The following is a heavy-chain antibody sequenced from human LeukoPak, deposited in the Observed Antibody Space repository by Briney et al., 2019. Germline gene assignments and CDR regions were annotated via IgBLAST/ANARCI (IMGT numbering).Heavy chain of an antibody. Sequence: SETLSLTCAVYGGSFSGYYWSWIRQPPGKGLEWIGEINHSGSTNYNPSLKSRVTISVDTSKNQFSLRLSSVTAADTAVYYCAGTYYGFWSGYYPHYYYYYMDVWGKGTTVTVSS. D-gene: IGHD3-3*01. CDR3: AGTYYGFWSGYYPHYYYYYMDV. CDR1: GGSFSGYY. V-gene: IGHV4-34*01. J-gene: IGHJ6*03. CDR2: INHSGST.